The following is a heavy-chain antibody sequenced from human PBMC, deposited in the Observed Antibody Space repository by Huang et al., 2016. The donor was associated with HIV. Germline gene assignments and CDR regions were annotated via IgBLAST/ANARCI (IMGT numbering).Heavy chain of an antibody. J-gene: IGHJ4*02. V-gene: IGHV3-30*18. D-gene: IGHD5-18*01. Sequence: QVQLVESGGGVVQPGRYLRLSCAASGFTFSHYGIHWVRQAPCKGVEWCAIISYYGSNKNYADSVKGRFTISRDNSKNTLYLQMNSLRPEDTAVYYCAKQGYNYGPYFDYWGQGTLVTVSS. CDR3: AKQGYNYGPYFDY. CDR2: ISYYGSNK. CDR1: GFTFSHYG.